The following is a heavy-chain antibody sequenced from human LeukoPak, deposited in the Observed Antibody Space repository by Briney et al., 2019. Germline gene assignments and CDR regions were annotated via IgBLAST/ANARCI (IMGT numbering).Heavy chain of an antibody. V-gene: IGHV3-23*01. J-gene: IGHJ6*03. Sequence: GGSLRLSCAASGFTFSSYAMSWVRQAPGKGLEWVSAISGSGGSTYYADSVKGRFTISRDNSENRVYLQLNSLGADDTAIYYCAKEGYYFMDVWGKGTTVTISS. CDR1: GFTFSSYA. CDR2: ISGSGGST. CDR3: AKEGYYFMDV.